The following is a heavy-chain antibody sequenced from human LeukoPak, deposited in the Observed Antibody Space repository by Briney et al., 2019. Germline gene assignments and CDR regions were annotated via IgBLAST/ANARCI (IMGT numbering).Heavy chain of an antibody. CDR2: IYHSGST. J-gene: IGHJ5*02. CDR1: GYSISSGYY. V-gene: IGHV4-38-2*02. CDR3: ARGGGAQFDP. Sequence: SETLSLTCTVSGYSISSGYYWGWIRQPPGKGLEWIGSIYHSGSTYYNPSLKSRVTISVDTSKNQFSLKLSSVTAADTAVYYCARGGGAQFDPWGQGTLVTVSS. D-gene: IGHD4-23*01.